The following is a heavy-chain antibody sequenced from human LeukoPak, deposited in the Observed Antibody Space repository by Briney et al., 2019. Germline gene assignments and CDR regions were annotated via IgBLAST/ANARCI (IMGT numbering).Heavy chain of an antibody. Sequence: GGSLRLSCAASGFTLSSSWMHWVRQTPGKGLVWVSRINSDGSTTNYADSVKGRFTISRDNAKNTLYLQMNSLRAEDTAIYYCAGAAYYMDVWGQGTTVTVSS. D-gene: IGHD3-10*01. J-gene: IGHJ6*02. CDR1: GFTLSSSW. V-gene: IGHV3-74*01. CDR3: AGAAYYMDV. CDR2: INSDGSTT.